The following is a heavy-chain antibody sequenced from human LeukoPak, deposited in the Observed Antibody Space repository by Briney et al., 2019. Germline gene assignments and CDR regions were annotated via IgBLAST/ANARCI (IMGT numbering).Heavy chain of an antibody. J-gene: IGHJ4*02. CDR3: ARGRFTGASEKEIY. CDR1: GFTFSSYA. D-gene: IGHD2-8*02. Sequence: RGSLRLSCAASGFTFSSYAMHWVRQAPGKGLEWVAVISYDGSNKYYADSVKGRFTISRDNSKNTLYLQMNSLRAEDTAVYYCARGRFTGASEKEIYWGQGTPVTVSS. CDR2: ISYDGSNK. V-gene: IGHV3-30-3*01.